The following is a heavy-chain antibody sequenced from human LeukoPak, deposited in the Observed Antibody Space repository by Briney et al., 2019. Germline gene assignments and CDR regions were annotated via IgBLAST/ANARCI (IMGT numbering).Heavy chain of an antibody. V-gene: IGHV1-2*02. Sequence: ASVKASCKASGYTFTGYYMHWVRQAPGQGLEWMGWINPNSGGTNYAQKFQGRVTMTRDTSISTAYMELSRLRSDDTAVYYCARVAFVGYCSGGSCGAFDYWGQGTLVTVSS. J-gene: IGHJ4*02. D-gene: IGHD2-15*01. CDR1: GYTFTGYY. CDR3: ARVAFVGYCSGGSCGAFDY. CDR2: INPNSGGT.